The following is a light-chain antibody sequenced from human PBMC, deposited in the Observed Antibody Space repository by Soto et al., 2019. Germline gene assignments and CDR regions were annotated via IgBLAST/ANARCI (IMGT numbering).Light chain of an antibody. J-gene: IGLJ2*01. CDR3: SSYARRNNLL. Sequence: QLVLTQPPSASGSPGQSVTISCTGTSSDIGDYDYVSWYQQHPGKAPKLIIYEVTKRPSGVPDRFSGSKSGNSASLTVSGLQAEDEGDYFCSSYARRNNLLFGGGTKLTVL. CDR1: SSDIGDYDY. CDR2: EVT. V-gene: IGLV2-8*01.